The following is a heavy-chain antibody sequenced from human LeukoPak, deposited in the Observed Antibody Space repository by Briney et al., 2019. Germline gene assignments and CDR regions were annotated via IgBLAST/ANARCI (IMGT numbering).Heavy chain of an antibody. D-gene: IGHD3-10*01. J-gene: IGHJ4*02. CDR1: GFTFSNSW. V-gene: IGHV3-15*01. CDR3: TTELGLSFGVRYFDH. Sequence: PGGSLTLSCAASGFTFSNSWMSWLRKAPGKGLEWVGHIKSKIDGETTGYAAPVKGRFTISRDDSKNMLYLQMNSLKTEDTAVYYCTTELGLSFGVRYFDHWGQGTSATVSS. CDR2: IKSKIDGETT.